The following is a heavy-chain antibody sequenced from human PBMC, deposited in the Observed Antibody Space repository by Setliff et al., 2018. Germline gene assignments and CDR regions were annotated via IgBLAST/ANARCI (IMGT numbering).Heavy chain of an antibody. D-gene: IGHD2-15*01. CDR3: AKDRVEVVVAAPQARFDP. V-gene: IGHV1-18*01. CDR1: GYMFTTYG. Sequence: GASVKVSCKTSGYMFTTYGISWVRQDPGQGLEWMGWISAHNGNTKYAQKFQGRVTMTTDTSTSTAYMELRSLRSDDTAVYYCAKDRVEVVVAAPQARFDPWGQGTLVTVSS. J-gene: IGHJ5*02. CDR2: ISAHNGNT.